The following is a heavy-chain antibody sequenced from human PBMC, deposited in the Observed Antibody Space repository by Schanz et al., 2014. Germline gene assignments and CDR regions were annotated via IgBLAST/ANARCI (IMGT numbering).Heavy chain of an antibody. CDR1: GFTFNSYA. V-gene: IGHV3-23*01. Sequence: DVQLLESGGGLVQPGGSLRLSCAASGFTFNSYAMTWVRQAPGKGLEWVSAISGSGGSTYYADSVKGRFTISRDNSKNTLYLQMNSLRAEDTAVYYCARGTDWNLHYWGQGALVTVSS. CDR2: ISGSGGST. D-gene: IGHD1-1*01. J-gene: IGHJ4*02. CDR3: ARGTDWNLHY.